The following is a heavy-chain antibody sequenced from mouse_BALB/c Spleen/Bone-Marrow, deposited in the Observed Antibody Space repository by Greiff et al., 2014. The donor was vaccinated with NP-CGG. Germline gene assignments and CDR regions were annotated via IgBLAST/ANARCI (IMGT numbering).Heavy chain of an antibody. J-gene: IGHJ3*01. Sequence: QVQLQQPGAELMKPGASVKISCKATGYTFSSYWIEWVKQRPGHGLEWTGEILPGSGSTNYNEKFKGKATFTADTSSNTAYMQFSSLTSEDSAVYYCARELGLRLAYWGQGTLVTVSA. V-gene: IGHV1-9*01. CDR3: ARELGLRLAY. CDR1: GYTFSSYW. D-gene: IGHD3-1*01. CDR2: ILPGSGST.